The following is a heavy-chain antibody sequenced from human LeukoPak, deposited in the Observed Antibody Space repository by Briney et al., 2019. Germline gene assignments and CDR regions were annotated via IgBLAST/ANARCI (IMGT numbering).Heavy chain of an antibody. V-gene: IGHV3-30*18. D-gene: IGHD3-16*02. CDR1: GFTFSSYG. CDR3: AKDKFLFEFGGVIAD. Sequence: PGGSLRLSCAASGFTFSSYGMHWVRQAPGNGLEWVAVISYDGSNKYYADSVKGRFTISRDNSKNTLYLQMNSLRAEDTAVYYCAKDKFLFEFGGVIADWGQGTLVTVSS. J-gene: IGHJ4*02. CDR2: ISYDGSNK.